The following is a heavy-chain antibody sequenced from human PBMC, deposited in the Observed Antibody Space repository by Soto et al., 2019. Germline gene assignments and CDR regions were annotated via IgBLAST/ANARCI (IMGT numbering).Heavy chain of an antibody. CDR2: IYYSGST. J-gene: IGHJ6*02. CDR1: GGSVSSGSYY. V-gene: IGHV4-61*01. CDR3: ARVGLRCSSTRCYIVRDYYYYGMDV. D-gene: IGHD2-2*02. Sequence: SETLSLTCTVSGGSVSSGSYYWSWIRQPPGKGLEWIGYIYYSGSTNYNPSLKSRVTISVDTSKNQFSLKLSSVTAVDTAVYYCARVGLRCSSTRCYIVRDYYYYGMDVWGQGTTVTVSS.